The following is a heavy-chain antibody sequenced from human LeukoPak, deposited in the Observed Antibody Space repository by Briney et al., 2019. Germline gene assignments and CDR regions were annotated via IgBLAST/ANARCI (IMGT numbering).Heavy chain of an antibody. D-gene: IGHD1-1*01. J-gene: IGHJ5*02. CDR1: GFTFSSYW. CDR2: INSDGSST. CDR3: ARWAPLAYNEGFDP. Sequence: GGSLRLSCAASGFTFSSYWMHWVRQAPGKGLVWVSRINSDGSSTSYADSVKGRFTISRDNAKNTLYLQMNSLRAEDTAVYYCARWAPLAYNEGFDPWGQGTLVTVSS. V-gene: IGHV3-74*01.